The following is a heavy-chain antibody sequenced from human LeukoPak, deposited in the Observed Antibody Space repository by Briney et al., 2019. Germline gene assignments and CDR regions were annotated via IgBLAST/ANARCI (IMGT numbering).Heavy chain of an antibody. V-gene: IGHV3-43*01. CDR2: ISWDGDTI. Sequence: GGSLRLSCAASGFTFDDYTMHWVRQAPGKGLEWVSLISWDGDTIYYADSVKGRFTISRDNAKDSLCLQMNSLTAEDTAVYYCARSTSILWWRLFDPWGQGTLVTVSS. J-gene: IGHJ5*02. CDR3: ARSTSILWWRLFDP. CDR1: GFTFDDYT. D-gene: IGHD2-21*01.